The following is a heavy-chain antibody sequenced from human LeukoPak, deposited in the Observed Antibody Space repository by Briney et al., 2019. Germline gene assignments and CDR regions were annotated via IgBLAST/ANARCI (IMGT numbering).Heavy chain of an antibody. CDR2: INTNTGNP. J-gene: IGHJ4*02. CDR1: RYTFTSYA. Sequence: ASVKLSCKSSRYTFTSYAMNWVRRASGQGLEWMRCINTNTGNPTYAQGFTVRFVFSLDTSVSTAYLQISRLRAEDTAVYYCARAGHYYDSSGYYYPFDYWGQGTLVTVSS. CDR3: ARAGHYYDSSGYYYPFDY. V-gene: IGHV7-4-1*02. D-gene: IGHD3-22*01.